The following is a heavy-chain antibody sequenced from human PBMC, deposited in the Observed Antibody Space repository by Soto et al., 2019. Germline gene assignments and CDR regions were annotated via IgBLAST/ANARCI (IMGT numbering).Heavy chain of an antibody. Sequence: QVQLVESGGGVVQPGRSLRLSCAASGFILSSNGMHWVRQAPGQGLEWVAVISYDGRNIDYADSVKGRFTVSGDHSKNTLYLQMNSLTPEDTAVYYCARDASSGWSPGYGIDVWGRGTTVTVSS. J-gene: IGHJ6*02. V-gene: IGHV3-30*03. CDR3: ARDASSGWSPGYGIDV. CDR2: ISYDGRNI. D-gene: IGHD6-19*01. CDR1: GFILSSNG.